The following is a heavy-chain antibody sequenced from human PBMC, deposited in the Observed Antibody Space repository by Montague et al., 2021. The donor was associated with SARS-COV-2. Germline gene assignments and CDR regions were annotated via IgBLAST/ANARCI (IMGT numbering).Heavy chain of an antibody. V-gene: IGHV4-39*06. CDR2: IYYSGTT. J-gene: IGHJ5*02. D-gene: IGHD1-26*01. CDR3: ARQGGSNYGWFDP. Sequence: SETLSLTCTVSGGSISSSSYYWGWIRQPPGKGLEWIGSIYYSGTTYYNPSLKSRVTISVDTSKNQFPVKVASVTAADTAVYYCARQGGSNYGWFDPWGQGTLVTVSS. CDR1: GGSISSSSYY.